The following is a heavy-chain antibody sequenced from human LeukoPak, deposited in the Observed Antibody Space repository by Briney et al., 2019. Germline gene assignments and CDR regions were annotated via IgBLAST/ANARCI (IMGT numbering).Heavy chain of an antibody. CDR2: ISAYNGNT. Sequence: VSVKVSCKASGYTFTSYGISWVRQAPGQGLEWMGWISAYNGNTNYAQKLQGRVTMTTDTSTSTAYMELRSLRSDDTAVYYCARWAYYYDSSGRNGNFDYWGQGTLVTVSS. J-gene: IGHJ4*02. D-gene: IGHD3-22*01. V-gene: IGHV1-18*01. CDR3: ARWAYYYDSSGRNGNFDY. CDR1: GYTFTSYG.